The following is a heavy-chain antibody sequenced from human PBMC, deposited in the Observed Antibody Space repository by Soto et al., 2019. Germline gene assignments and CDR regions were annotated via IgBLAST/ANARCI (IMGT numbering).Heavy chain of an antibody. CDR2: VFWNDDK. V-gene: IGHV2-5*01. D-gene: IGHD2-21*01. CDR1: GFSFGVSGVG. CDR3: ARAYTYDFDH. J-gene: IGHJ4*02. Sequence: QITLKESGPTLVKTPQPITLTCTFSGFSFGVSGVGVGWIRQPPGRALEWLGLVFWNDDKRYSPSLESRLTLTKDTSNNQVVLTVTNLDPGDTGTYYCARAYTYDFDHWGQGTLVTGSS.